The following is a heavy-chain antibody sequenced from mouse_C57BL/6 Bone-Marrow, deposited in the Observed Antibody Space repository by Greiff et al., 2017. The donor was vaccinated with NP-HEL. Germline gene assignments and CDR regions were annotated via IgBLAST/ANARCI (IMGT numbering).Heavy chain of an antibody. CDR3: AREWGDLVIYDGYYGFAY. CDR2: INPNNGGT. Sequence: EVQLQQSGPELVKPGASVKISCKASGYTFTDYYMNWVKQSHGKSLEWIGDINPNNGGTSYNQKFKGKATLTVDKSSSTAYMELRSLTSEDSAVYYCAREWGDLVIYDGYYGFAYWGQGTLVTVSA. D-gene: IGHD2-3*01. J-gene: IGHJ3*01. CDR1: GYTFTDYY. V-gene: IGHV1-26*01.